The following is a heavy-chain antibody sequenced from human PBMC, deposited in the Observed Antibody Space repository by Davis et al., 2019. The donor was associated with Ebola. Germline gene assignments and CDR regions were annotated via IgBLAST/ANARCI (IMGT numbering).Heavy chain of an antibody. J-gene: IGHJ4*02. Sequence: ASVKVSCKSSGYTFTSYGLVWVRQAPGLGLEWMGWISGFNTNTNFAQKFQGRVTVSKDTSTNTAYMDLRSLTSDDTAIYYCERAPNYDVLTGTSSYYFDYWGKGTLVTVYS. CDR1: GYTFTSYG. D-gene: IGHD3-9*01. CDR2: ISGFNTNT. V-gene: IGHV1-18*04. CDR3: ERAPNYDVLTGTSSYYFDY.